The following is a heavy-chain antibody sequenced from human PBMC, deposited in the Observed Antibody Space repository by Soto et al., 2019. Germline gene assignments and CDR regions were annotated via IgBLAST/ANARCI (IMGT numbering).Heavy chain of an antibody. V-gene: IGHV1-3*01. Sequence: ASVKVSCKASGYTFTSYAMHWVRQAPGQRLEWMGWINAGNGNTKYSQKFQGRVTITRDTSASTAYMELSSLRSDDTAVYYCARVRRVTPHFWDYYYYYGMDVWGQGTTVTVSS. D-gene: IGHD3-16*01. CDR1: GYTFTSYA. CDR3: ARVRRVTPHFWDYYYYYGMDV. J-gene: IGHJ6*02. CDR2: INAGNGNT.